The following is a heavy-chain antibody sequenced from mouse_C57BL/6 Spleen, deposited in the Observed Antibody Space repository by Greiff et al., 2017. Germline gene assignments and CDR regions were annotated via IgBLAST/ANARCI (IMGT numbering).Heavy chain of an antibody. CDR3: TAYAYDGRFAY. CDR2: IDPEDGDT. D-gene: IGHD2-2*01. CDR1: GFTINDYY. Sequence: EVQLQQSGAELVRPGASVKLSCTASGFTINDYYMHWVKQRPEQGLEWIGRIDPEDGDTEYTPKFQGKATMTADTSSNTAYLQLSSLTSEDTAVYCATAYAYDGRFAYWGQGTLVTVSA. V-gene: IGHV14-1*01. J-gene: IGHJ3*01.